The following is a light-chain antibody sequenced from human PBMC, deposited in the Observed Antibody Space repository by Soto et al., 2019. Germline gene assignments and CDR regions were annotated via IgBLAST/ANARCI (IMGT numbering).Light chain of an antibody. CDR1: QSVSSY. CDR2: DAS. CDR3: QQRSNWPIT. V-gene: IGKV3-11*01. J-gene: IGKJ5*01. Sequence: EIVLPQSPAPLSLSPGERATLSCRASQSVSSYLAWYQQKPGQAPRLLIYDASNRATGIPARFSGSGSGTDFTLTISSLEPEDFAVYYCQQRSNWPITSGQGTRLEIK.